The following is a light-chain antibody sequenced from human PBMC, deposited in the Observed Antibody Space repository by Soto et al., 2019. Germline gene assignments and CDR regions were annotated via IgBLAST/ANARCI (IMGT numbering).Light chain of an antibody. V-gene: IGKV3-20*01. CDR1: QSVSSN. J-gene: IGKJ5*01. Sequence: EIVMTQSPATLSVSPGERVTLSCRASQSVSSNLAWYQQKPGQAPRLLIYGASIRATGIPDRFSGSGSETDFTLTISRLEPEDFALYYCQQYGSSAPITFGQGTRLEI. CDR2: GAS. CDR3: QQYGSSAPIT.